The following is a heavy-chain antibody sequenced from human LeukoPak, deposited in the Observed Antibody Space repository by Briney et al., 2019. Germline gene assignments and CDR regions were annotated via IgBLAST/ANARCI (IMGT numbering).Heavy chain of an antibody. CDR1: GFIFGSYS. V-gene: IGHV3-21*01. Sequence: PGGSLRLSCAASGFIFGSYSMNWVRQAPGKGLEWVSSISSSSSYIYYADSVKGRFTISRDNAKNSLYLQMNSLRAEDTAVYYCARDNLGWFDPWGQGTLVTVSS. CDR3: ARDNLGWFDP. J-gene: IGHJ5*02. CDR2: ISSSSSYI. D-gene: IGHD5-24*01.